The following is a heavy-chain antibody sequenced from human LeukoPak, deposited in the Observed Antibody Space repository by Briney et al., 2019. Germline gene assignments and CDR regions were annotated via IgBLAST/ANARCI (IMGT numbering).Heavy chain of an antibody. CDR3: ARISYDLDY. CDR1: GGSISSYH. CDR2: IYYSGST. D-gene: IGHD2-21*01. V-gene: IGHV4-59*08. Sequence: SETLSPTCTVSGGSISSYHWSWIRQPPGKGLEWIGYIYYSGSTNYNPSLKSRVTISVDTSKNQFSLKLSSVTAADTAVYYCARISYDLDYWGQGTLVTVSA. J-gene: IGHJ4*02.